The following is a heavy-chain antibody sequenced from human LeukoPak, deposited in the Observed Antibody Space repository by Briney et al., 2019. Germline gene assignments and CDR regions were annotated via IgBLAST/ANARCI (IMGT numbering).Heavy chain of an antibody. CDR3: ARDTRYSSNWILDY. J-gene: IGHJ4*02. D-gene: IGHD6-13*01. CDR1: GFTFRSFA. V-gene: IGHV3-30*04. Sequence: PGRSLRLSCAASGFTFRSFAVHWVRQAPGKGLQWVAIISHDGSNKYYEDSLKGRFTISRDNSKNTLYLQMNSLRAEDTALYYCARDTRYSSNWILDYWGQGTLVTVSS. CDR2: ISHDGSNK.